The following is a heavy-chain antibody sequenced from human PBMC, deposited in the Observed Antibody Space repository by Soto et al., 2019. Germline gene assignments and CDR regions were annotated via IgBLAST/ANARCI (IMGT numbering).Heavy chain of an antibody. V-gene: IGHV4-31*03. J-gene: IGHJ4*02. Sequence: KPSETLSLTCTVSGGSISSGGYYWSWIRQHPGKGLEWIGYVYYSGSTYYNPSLKSRVTISVDTSKNQFSLKLSSVTAADTAVYYCALENSSSSLDYWGQGTLVTASS. CDR3: ALENSSSSLDY. CDR2: VYYSGST. D-gene: IGHD6-6*01. CDR1: GGSISSGGYY.